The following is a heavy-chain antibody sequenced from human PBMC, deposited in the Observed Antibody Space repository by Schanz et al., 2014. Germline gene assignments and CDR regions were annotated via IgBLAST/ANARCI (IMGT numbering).Heavy chain of an antibody. D-gene: IGHD5-12*01. CDR2: IIPSLGLA. CDR1: GGIFSSFG. CDR3: ARDLTVDTGYVVHYYYYGMDV. J-gene: IGHJ6*02. Sequence: VQLEQSGAEVKKPGSSVKVSCKASGGIFSSFGINWVRQAPGQGLEWMGRIIPSLGLAKYEQKFQDKVTITADTSTTTAYMELRGLRSEDTAVYYCARDLTVDTGYVVHYYYYGMDVWGQGTTXTVSS. V-gene: IGHV1-69*04.